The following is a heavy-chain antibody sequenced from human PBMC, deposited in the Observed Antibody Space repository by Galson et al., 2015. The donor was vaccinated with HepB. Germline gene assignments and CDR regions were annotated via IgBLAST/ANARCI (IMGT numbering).Heavy chain of an antibody. Sequence: SLRLSCAASGFTFSSYSMNWVRQAPGKGLEWVSSISSSSSYIYYADSVKGRFTISRDNAKNSLYLQMNSLRAEDTAVYYCASPRGDGYTFDAFDIWGQGTMVTVSS. J-gene: IGHJ3*02. CDR3: ASPRGDGYTFDAFDI. D-gene: IGHD5-24*01. CDR1: GFTFSSYS. CDR2: ISSSSSYI. V-gene: IGHV3-21*01.